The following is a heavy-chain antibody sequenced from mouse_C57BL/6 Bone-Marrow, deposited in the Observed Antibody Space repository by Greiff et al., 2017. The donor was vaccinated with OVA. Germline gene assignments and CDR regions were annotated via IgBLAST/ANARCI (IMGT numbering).Heavy chain of an antibody. Sequence: EVKVVESGAELVRPGASVKLSCTASGFNIKDDYMHWVTQRPEQGLEWIGWIDPENGDTEYASKFQGKATITADTSSNTAYLQLSSLTSEDTAVYYCTTRDGYYGAMDYWGQGTSVTVSS. J-gene: IGHJ4*01. CDR2: IDPENGDT. D-gene: IGHD2-3*01. CDR3: TTRDGYYGAMDY. V-gene: IGHV14-4*01. CDR1: GFNIKDDY.